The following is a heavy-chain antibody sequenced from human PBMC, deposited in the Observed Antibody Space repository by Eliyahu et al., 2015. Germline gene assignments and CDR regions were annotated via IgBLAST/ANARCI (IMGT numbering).Heavy chain of an antibody. J-gene: IGHJ4*02. CDR2: IGGSGDYT. Sequence: EVQLLESGGGXVQPGXSLXLSXXAXXFTXSSXAMTWVRQAPGKGLGGVSRIGGSGDYTYYADSVKGRFTISRDNSRDTLYLQMNNLRAEDTAVYYCAKNPFDRSDHYSNYWGQGTLVTVSS. V-gene: IGHV3-23*01. CDR3: AKNPFDRSDHYSNY. CDR1: XFTXSSXA. D-gene: IGHD3-22*01.